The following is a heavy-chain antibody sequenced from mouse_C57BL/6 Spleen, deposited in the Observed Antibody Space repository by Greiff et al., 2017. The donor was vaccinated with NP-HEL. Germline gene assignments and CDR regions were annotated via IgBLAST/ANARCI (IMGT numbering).Heavy chain of an antibody. CDR1: GYTFTRYW. V-gene: IGHV1-52*01. CDR2: IDPSDSET. CDR3: AREGYGSTLFAY. Sequence: VQLQQPGAELVRPGSSVKLSCKASGYTFTRYWMHWVKQRPIQGLEWIGNIDPSDSETHYNQKFKDKATLTVDKSSSTAYMQLSSLTSEDSAVYYCAREGYGSTLFAYWGQGTLVTVSA. D-gene: IGHD1-1*01. J-gene: IGHJ3*01.